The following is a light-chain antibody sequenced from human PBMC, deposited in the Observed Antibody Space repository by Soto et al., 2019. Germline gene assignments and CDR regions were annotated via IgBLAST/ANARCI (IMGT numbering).Light chain of an antibody. V-gene: IGKV1-5*03. J-gene: IGKJ1*01. CDR2: KAS. Sequence: DIQMTQSPSTLSGSVGDRVTSTCRASQTISSWLAWYQQKPGKAPKLLIYKASTLKSGVPSRFSGSGSGTEFTLTISSLQHDDFATYYCQQYNSYWTFGQGTKVDI. CDR1: QTISSW. CDR3: QQYNSYWT.